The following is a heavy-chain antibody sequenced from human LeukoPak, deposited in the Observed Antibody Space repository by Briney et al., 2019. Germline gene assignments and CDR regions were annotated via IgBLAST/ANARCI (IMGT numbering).Heavy chain of an antibody. CDR1: GFTFSSYG. Sequence: PGGSLRLSCAASGFTFSSYGMHWVRQAPGKGLEWVAFIRYDGSNKYYADSVKGRFTISRDNSKNTLYLQMNSLRAEDTAVYYCAKDPHDCSGGSRYFGWYFDYWGQGTLVTVSS. J-gene: IGHJ4*02. CDR3: AKDPHDCSGGSRYFGWYFDY. V-gene: IGHV3-30*02. CDR2: IRYDGSNK. D-gene: IGHD2-15*01.